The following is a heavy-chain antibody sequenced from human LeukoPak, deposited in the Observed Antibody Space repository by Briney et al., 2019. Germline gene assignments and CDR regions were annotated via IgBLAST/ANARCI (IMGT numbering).Heavy chain of an antibody. Sequence: PGGSLRLSCAASGFTFSSYGMHWARQAPGKGLEWVAVIWYDGSNKYYADSVKGRFTISRDNSKNTLYLQMNSLRAEDTAVYYCARAVTTVSSAWFDPWGQGTLVTVSS. V-gene: IGHV3-33*01. CDR2: IWYDGSNK. CDR1: GFTFSSYG. CDR3: ARAVTTVSSAWFDP. D-gene: IGHD4-17*01. J-gene: IGHJ5*02.